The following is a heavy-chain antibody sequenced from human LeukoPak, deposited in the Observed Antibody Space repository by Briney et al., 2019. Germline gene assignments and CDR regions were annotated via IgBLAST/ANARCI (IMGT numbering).Heavy chain of an antibody. Sequence: ASVKVSCKASGGTFSSYAISWVRQAPGQGLEWMGWISTYNGDTNYAQKLQGRVTMTTDTSTSTASMELRSLRSDDTAVYYCARERGYDSSGYYHDAFDVWGQGTMVTVSS. D-gene: IGHD3-22*01. CDR3: ARERGYDSSGYYHDAFDV. J-gene: IGHJ3*01. CDR2: ISTYNGDT. CDR1: GGTFSSYA. V-gene: IGHV1-18*01.